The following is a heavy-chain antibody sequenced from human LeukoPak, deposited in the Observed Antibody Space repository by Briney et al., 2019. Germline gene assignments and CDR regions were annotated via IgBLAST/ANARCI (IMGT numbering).Heavy chain of an antibody. J-gene: IGHJ4*02. CDR1: GLTFSSSW. V-gene: IGHV3-7*01. CDR2: INPDGNKK. D-gene: IGHD5-18*01. CDR3: ARDLAYSRLDY. Sequence: GGSLRLSCAVSGLTFSSSWMDWVRQAPGKGLEWVASINPDGNKKYSADSVKGRFAISRDNAENSLYLQMNSLRVEDTAFYYCARDLAYSRLDYWGQGMLVTVSS.